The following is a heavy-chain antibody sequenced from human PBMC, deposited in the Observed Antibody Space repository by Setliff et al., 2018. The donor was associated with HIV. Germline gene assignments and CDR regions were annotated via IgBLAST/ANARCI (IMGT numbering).Heavy chain of an antibody. J-gene: IGHJ4*02. CDR3: ARGRGAYSGSYLDS. Sequence: GASVKVSCKASGYTFTSYGLNWVRQAPGQGLEWMGWISANNGNTNYAQKLQGRVTMTTDTSTSTAYMELESLRSDDTAMYYCARGRGAYSGSYLDSWGQGTLVTVSS. CDR1: GYTFTSYG. V-gene: IGHV1-18*01. D-gene: IGHD1-26*01. CDR2: ISANNGNT.